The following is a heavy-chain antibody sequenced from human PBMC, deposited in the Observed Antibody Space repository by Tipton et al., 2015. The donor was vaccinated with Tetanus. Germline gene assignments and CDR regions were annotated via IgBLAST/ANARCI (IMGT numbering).Heavy chain of an antibody. J-gene: IGHJ4*02. CDR3: AKGDPGNFDS. V-gene: IGHV5-51*01. CDR2: IYPGDSDT. CDR1: GYRFSSYW. Sequence: QLVQSGPEVKEVGESLRISCKASGYRFSSYWIAWVRQMPGKGLEWVGLIYPGDSDTKISPSFRGQVTFSVDKSITTAYLQWSSLKASDTAIYYCAKGDPGNFDSWGQGTQVIVSS. D-gene: IGHD1-14*01.